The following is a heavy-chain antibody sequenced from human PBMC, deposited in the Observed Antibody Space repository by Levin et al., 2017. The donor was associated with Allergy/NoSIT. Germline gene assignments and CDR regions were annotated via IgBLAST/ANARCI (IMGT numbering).Heavy chain of an antibody. V-gene: IGHV3-30*18. CDR3: AKDFRGGRIAAAGEGY. CDR1: GFTFSSYG. J-gene: IGHJ4*02. D-gene: IGHD6-13*01. CDR2: ISYDGNNK. Sequence: PGGSLRLSCAASGFTFSSYGMHWVRQAPGKGLEWVAVISYDGNNKYYVDSVKGRFTISRDNSKNTLYLQMNSLRAEDTAVYYCAKDFRGGRIAAAGEGYWGQGTLVTVSS.